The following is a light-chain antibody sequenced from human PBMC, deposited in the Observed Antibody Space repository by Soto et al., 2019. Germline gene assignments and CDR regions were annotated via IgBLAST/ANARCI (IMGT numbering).Light chain of an antibody. CDR1: SSNIGAGYD. J-gene: IGLJ1*01. CDR3: QSYDTSLSGYV. V-gene: IGLV1-40*01. CDR2: DNN. Sequence: QSVLTHPPSLSFAPGQRVTISCTGSSSNIGAGYDVHWYQHLPGTAPKLLIYDNNDRPSGVPDRFSGSKSGTSASLAISGLQAEDEADYYCQSYDTSLSGYVFGAGTKVTVL.